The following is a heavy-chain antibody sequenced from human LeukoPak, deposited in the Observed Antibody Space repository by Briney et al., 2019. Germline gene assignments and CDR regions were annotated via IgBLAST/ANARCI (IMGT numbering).Heavy chain of an antibody. Sequence: GASVKVSRKASGYTFTGYYMHWVRQAPGQGLEWMGWINPNSGGTNYAQKFQGRVTMTRDTSISTAYMELSRLRSDDTAVYYCARVNLRQQLVLGYWGQGTLVTVSS. D-gene: IGHD6-13*01. CDR2: INPNSGGT. CDR1: GYTFTGYY. J-gene: IGHJ4*02. V-gene: IGHV1-2*02. CDR3: ARVNLRQQLVLGY.